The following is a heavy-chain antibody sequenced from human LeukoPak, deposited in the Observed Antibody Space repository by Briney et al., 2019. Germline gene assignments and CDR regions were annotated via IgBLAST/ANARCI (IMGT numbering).Heavy chain of an antibody. CDR3: AREDCSSTSCYTGKKYNWFDP. V-gene: IGHV4-61*02. Sequence: SETLSLTCTVSGGSISSGSYYWSWIRQPAGKGLEWIGRIYTSGSTNYNPSLESRVTISVDTSKNQFSLKLSSVTAADTAVYYCAREDCSSTSCYTGKKYNWFDPWGQGTLVTVSS. CDR1: GGSISSGSYY. CDR2: IYTSGST. D-gene: IGHD2-2*02. J-gene: IGHJ5*02.